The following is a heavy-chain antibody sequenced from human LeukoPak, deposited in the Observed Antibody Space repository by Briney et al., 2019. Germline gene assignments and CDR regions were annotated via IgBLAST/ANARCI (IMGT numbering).Heavy chain of an antibody. CDR1: GFTFSSYG. Sequence: GGSLRLSCAASGFTFSSYGMHWVRQAPGQGLEWVAVISYDGSNKYYADSVKGRFTISRDNSKNTLYLQMNSLRAEDTAVYYCAKGVGSSSSNPIDYWGQGTLVTVSS. J-gene: IGHJ4*02. V-gene: IGHV3-30*18. CDR3: AKGVGSSSSNPIDY. CDR2: ISYDGSNK. D-gene: IGHD6-13*01.